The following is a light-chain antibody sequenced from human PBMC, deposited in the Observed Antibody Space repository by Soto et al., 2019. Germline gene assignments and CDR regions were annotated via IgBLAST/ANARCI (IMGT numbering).Light chain of an antibody. CDR3: QQYGTSRPT. Sequence: EIVLTQSPGTLSLSPGERATLSCRASQSVRSNNFAWYQQKPGQPPRLIIYGASRRAIGIPDRFSGSGSGTDFNLTISRLEPEDFAVYYCQQYGTSRPTFGQGTKVEIK. J-gene: IGKJ1*01. CDR1: QSVRSNN. CDR2: GAS. V-gene: IGKV3-20*01.